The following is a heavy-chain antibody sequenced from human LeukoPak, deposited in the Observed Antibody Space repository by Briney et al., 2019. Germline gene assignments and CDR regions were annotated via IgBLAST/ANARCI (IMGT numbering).Heavy chain of an antibody. CDR2: ISNSGDVT. D-gene: IGHD5-12*01. Sequence: GGSLRLSCAASGFTFSSYALSWVRQTPGKGLEWVSAISNSGDVTYYADSVKGRFTISRDNSKNTLYLQMNSLRAEDTALYYCVRDPYEAYWGQGTLVTVSS. CDR3: VRDPYEAY. J-gene: IGHJ4*02. V-gene: IGHV3-23*01. CDR1: GFTFSSYA.